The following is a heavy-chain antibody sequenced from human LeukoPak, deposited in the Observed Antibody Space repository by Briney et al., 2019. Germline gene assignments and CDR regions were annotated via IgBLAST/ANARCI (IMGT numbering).Heavy chain of an antibody. V-gene: IGHV1-2*02. J-gene: IGHJ1*01. CDR2: INPNSGDT. Sequence: ASVKVSCKASGYTFTGYYMHWVRQAPGQGLEWMGWINPNSGDTNFAQKFQGRVTMTRDTSISTVYMELSRLRSDDTAVFFCARGYYDSSDFEYFQHWGQGTLVTVSS. D-gene: IGHD3-22*01. CDR3: ARGYYDSSDFEYFQH. CDR1: GYTFTGYY.